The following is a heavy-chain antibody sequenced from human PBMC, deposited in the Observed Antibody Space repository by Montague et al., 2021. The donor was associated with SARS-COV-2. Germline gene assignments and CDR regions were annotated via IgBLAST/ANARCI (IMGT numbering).Heavy chain of an antibody. CDR2: IYSGGST. D-gene: IGHD4-23*01. V-gene: IGHV3-53*01. J-gene: IGHJ4*02. CDR1: GFTVSRNY. CDR3: ARDAGGNFPTSFDY. Sequence: SRRLSCAASGFTVSRNYMSWVRQAPGKGLEWVSVIYSGGSTYYADSVKGRFTISRDNSKNTLYLQMNSLRAEDTAVYYCARDAGGNFPTSFDYWGQGTLVTVSS.